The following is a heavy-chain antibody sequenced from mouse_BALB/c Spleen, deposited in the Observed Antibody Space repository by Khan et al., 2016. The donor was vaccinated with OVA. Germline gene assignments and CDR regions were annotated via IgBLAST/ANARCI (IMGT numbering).Heavy chain of an antibody. CDR2: INPSTAYT. CDR1: GYTFINYC. D-gene: IGHD1-1*01. Sequence: QVQLQQSGAELAKPGATVKMSCTASGYTFINYCILWVKQRPGQGLEWIGYINPSTAYTEYNQNFKDKATLTADTSSRTAYMQLSSLTSEDSAVYYCARRGLRWDFDYWGQGTTLTVSS. CDR3: ARRGLRWDFDY. J-gene: IGHJ2*01. V-gene: IGHV1-7*01.